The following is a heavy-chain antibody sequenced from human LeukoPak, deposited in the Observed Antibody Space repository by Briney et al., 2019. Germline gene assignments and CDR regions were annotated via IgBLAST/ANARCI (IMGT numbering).Heavy chain of an antibody. CDR3: ARDPDYRYFDY. D-gene: IGHD4-11*01. J-gene: IGHJ4*02. Sequence: SVTVSCKASGGTFSNYAISWVRQAPGQGLEWMGGIIPMFGPASSAQKFQGRVTITTDDSTSTVYMELSSLTSEDTAVYYCARDPDYRYFDYWGQGTLVTVSS. V-gene: IGHV1-69*05. CDR1: GGTFSNYA. CDR2: IIPMFGPA.